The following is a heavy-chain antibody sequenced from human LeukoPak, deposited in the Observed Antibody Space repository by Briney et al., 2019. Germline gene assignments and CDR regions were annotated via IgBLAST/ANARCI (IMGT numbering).Heavy chain of an antibody. CDR1: GDTVSSNSAA. J-gene: IGHJ6*03. CDR3: ARATGGYSYGPHPRLRYYYMDV. D-gene: IGHD5-18*01. CDR2: TYYRSKWYN. Sequence: SQTLSLTCAISGDTVSSNSAAWNWIRQSPSRGLEWLGRTYYRSKWYNDYAVSVKSRITINPDTSKNQLSLQLNSVTPEDTAVYYCARATGGYSYGPHPRLRYYYMDVWGKGTTVTVSS. V-gene: IGHV6-1*01.